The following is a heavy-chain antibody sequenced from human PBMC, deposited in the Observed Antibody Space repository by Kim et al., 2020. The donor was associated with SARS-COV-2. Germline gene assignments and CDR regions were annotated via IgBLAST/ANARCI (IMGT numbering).Heavy chain of an antibody. J-gene: IGHJ4*02. Sequence: GGSLRLSCAASGFTFSSYAMSWVRQAPGKGLEWVSAISGSGGSTYYADSVKGRFTISRDNSKNTLYLQMNSLRAEDTAVYYCAKDPGDGYNPKSAFDYWGQGTLVTVSS. V-gene: IGHV3-23*01. CDR3: AKDPGDGYNPKSAFDY. D-gene: IGHD5-12*01. CDR1: GFTFSSYA. CDR2: ISGSGGST.